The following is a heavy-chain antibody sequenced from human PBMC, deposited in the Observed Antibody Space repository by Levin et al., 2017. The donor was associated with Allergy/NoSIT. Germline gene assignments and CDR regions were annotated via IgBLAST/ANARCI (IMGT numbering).Heavy chain of an antibody. Sequence: GGSLRLSCEASGFTFDDYAMHWVRQAPGKGLEWVSGITWNSGTIGYADSVKGRFTISRDNAKNSLFLQMNSLRVEDTAFYYCAKAGYGDLRKWFGPWGQGTLVTVSS. V-gene: IGHV3-9*01. CDR3: AKAGYGDLRKWFGP. J-gene: IGHJ5*02. D-gene: IGHD4-17*01. CDR1: GFTFDDYA. CDR2: ITWNSGTI.